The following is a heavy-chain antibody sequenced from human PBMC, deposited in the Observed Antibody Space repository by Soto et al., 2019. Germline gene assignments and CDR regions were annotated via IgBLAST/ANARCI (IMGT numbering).Heavy chain of an antibody. D-gene: IGHD3-22*01. J-gene: IGHJ4*02. V-gene: IGHV4-59*11. CDR1: GGSISSHY. CDR3: ARGSIEYYDTSGYYLPFDY. CDR2: IYYNGDS. Sequence: SETLSLTCIVSGGSISSHYWSWIRQPPGKGLEWIGKIYYNGDSNYNPSLKSRVTISVDTSKNQFSLKLTSVTAADTAVYYCARGSIEYYDTSGYYLPFDYWGQGTLVTVSS.